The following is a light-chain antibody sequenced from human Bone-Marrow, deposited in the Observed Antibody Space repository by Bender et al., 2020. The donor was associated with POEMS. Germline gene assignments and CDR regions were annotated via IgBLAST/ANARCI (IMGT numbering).Light chain of an antibody. CDR1: SSNIGAHA. CDR3: AVWEDSLNCWV. CDR2: SSH. J-gene: IGLJ3*02. V-gene: IGLV1-44*01. Sequence: QSVLTQPPSASGTPGQRVTISCSGGSSNIGAHAVNWYQHLPGTAPKLLIYSSHRRPSEVPDRFSGSRSGTSASLAISGLQSEDEADYYCAVWEDSLNCWVFGGGTKLTVL.